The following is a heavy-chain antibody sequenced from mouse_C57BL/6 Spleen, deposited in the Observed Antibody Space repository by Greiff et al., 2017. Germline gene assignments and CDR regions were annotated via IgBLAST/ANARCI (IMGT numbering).Heavy chain of an antibody. CDR2: IRLKSDNYAT. Sequence: EVKVEESGGGLVQPGGSMKLSCVASGFTFSNYWMNWVRQSPEKGLEWVAQIRLKSDNYATHYAESVKGRFTISRDDSKSSVYLQMNNLRAEDTGIYYCTVATMVTGYFDYWGQGTTLTVSS. V-gene: IGHV6-3*01. CDR1: GFTFSNYW. CDR3: TVATMVTGYFDY. J-gene: IGHJ2*01. D-gene: IGHD2-2*01.